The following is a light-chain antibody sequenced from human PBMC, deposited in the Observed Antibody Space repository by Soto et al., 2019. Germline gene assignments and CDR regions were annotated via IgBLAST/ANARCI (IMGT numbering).Light chain of an antibody. CDR1: QRISSK. Sequence: EIVMTQSPASLSVSPGERATLSCRASQRISSKVGWYQQKPGQAPRLLIYGASTRATDVPPRFSGSGSGTEFTLTISSLQSEDFAVYYCQQYNIWSSITFGQGTRLEIK. CDR3: QQYNIWSSIT. J-gene: IGKJ5*01. CDR2: GAS. V-gene: IGKV3-15*01.